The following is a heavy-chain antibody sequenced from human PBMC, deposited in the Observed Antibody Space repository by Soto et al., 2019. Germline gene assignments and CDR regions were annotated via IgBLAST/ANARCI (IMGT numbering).Heavy chain of an antibody. J-gene: IGHJ6*02. Sequence: GASVKVSCKASGFTFTSSAVQWVRQARGQRLEWIGWIVVGSGNTNYAQKFQERVTITRDMSTSTAYMELSSLRSEDTAVYYCAAALFYYYGMDVWGQGTTVTSP. CDR2: IVVGSGNT. CDR3: AAALFYYYGMDV. V-gene: IGHV1-58*01. CDR1: GFTFTSSA.